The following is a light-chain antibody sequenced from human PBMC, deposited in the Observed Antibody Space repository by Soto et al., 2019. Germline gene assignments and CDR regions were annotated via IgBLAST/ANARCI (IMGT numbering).Light chain of an antibody. CDR3: QQYNSYSHT. CDR2: DAS. V-gene: IGKV1-5*01. CDR1: QSINNW. Sequence: DIQMTQSPSTLSASVGDRVTITCRASQSINNWLAWYQQKPGKAPKLLIYDASSLESGVPSRFSGSGSGTEFSLTISSLQPDDSALYYCQQYNSYSHTFGQGTNVDIK. J-gene: IGKJ2*01.